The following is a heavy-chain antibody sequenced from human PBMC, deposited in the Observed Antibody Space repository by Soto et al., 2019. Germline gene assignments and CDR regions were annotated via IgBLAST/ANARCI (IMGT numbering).Heavy chain of an antibody. CDR3: VNMMIARGAFDF. CDR1: GFAFSSFA. D-gene: IGHD2-21*01. CDR2: ISPQGGST. Sequence: GGSLRLSCSASGFAFSSFAMHWVRQTPGKGLEYVSAISPQGGSTYYADSVKGRFTISRDDSKNTVYLQMSSLRPGDTAVYYCVNMMIARGAFDFWGQGTLVTVSS. J-gene: IGHJ4*02. V-gene: IGHV3-64D*06.